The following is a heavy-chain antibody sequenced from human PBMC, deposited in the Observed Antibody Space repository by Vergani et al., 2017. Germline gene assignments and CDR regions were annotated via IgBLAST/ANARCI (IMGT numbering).Heavy chain of an antibody. J-gene: IGHJ4*02. D-gene: IGHD3-16*01. CDR2: LSASDRRT. V-gene: IGHV3-23*01. CDR1: GFTFIMHA. CDR3: AKHFRGWGIDY. Sequence: EVQLLESGGDLVQPGGSLRLSCAASGFTFIMHAMSWVRQAPGKGLEWVSTLSASDRRTHYADSVKGRFTISRDNPKNTLYLQMNSLRTDDTATYYCAKHFRGWGIDYWGQGTQVIVSS.